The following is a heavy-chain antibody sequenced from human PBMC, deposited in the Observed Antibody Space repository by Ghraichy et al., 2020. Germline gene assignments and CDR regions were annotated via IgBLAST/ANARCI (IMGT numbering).Heavy chain of an antibody. D-gene: IGHD6-6*01. Sequence: ASVKVSCKASGYTFTSYDINWVRQATGQGLEWMGWMNPNSGNTGYAQKFQGRVTMTRNTSISTAYMELSSLRSEDTAVYYCARAGIAARRGSYYFDYWGQGTLVTVSS. V-gene: IGHV1-8*01. CDR1: GYTFTSYD. CDR3: ARAGIAARRGSYYFDY. CDR2: MNPNSGNT. J-gene: IGHJ4*02.